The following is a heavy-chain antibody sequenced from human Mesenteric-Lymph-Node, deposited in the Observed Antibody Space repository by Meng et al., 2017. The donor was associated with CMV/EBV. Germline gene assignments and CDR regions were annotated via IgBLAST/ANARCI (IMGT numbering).Heavy chain of an antibody. CDR1: GFMFEDYG. J-gene: IGHJ6*02. Sequence: GESLKISCAASGFMFEDYGMNWVRQAPGKGLEWVSGINWNGGTTRHADSVQGRFTISRDNAKKSLYLQMNSLRAEDTALYYCARDLFPYGMDVWGQGTTGTVSS. D-gene: IGHD2-21*01. CDR3: ARDLFPYGMDV. CDR2: INWNGGTT. V-gene: IGHV3-20*04.